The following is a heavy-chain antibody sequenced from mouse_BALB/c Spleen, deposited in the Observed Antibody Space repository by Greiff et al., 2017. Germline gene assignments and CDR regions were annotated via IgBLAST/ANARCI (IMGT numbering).Heavy chain of an antibody. J-gene: IGHJ4*01. V-gene: IGHV14-3*02. CDR2: IDPANGNT. CDR3: ARERGITTAPYAMDY. CDR1: GFNIKDTY. Sequence: EVQLQQSGAELVKPGASVKLSCTASGFNIKDTYMHWVKQRPEQGLEWIGRIDPANGNTKYDPKFQGKATITADTSSNTAYLQLSSLTSEDTAVYYGARERGITTAPYAMDYWGQGTSVTVSS. D-gene: IGHD1-2*01.